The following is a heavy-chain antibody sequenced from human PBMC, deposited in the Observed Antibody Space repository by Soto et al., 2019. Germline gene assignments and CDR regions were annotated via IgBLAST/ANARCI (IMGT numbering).Heavy chain of an antibody. CDR2: ISYDGSNK. D-gene: IGHD6-19*01. CDR1: GFTFSSYA. CDR3: AADPGSGGWLRKRYYYYGLDV. V-gene: IGHV3-30-3*01. J-gene: IGHJ6*02. Sequence: QVQLVESGGGVVQRGRSLRLSCAASGFTFSSYAMHWVRQAPGKGLEWVAVISYDGSNKYYADSVKGRFTISRDTSKNTLYLQMNSLRAEDTAVYYCAADPGSGGWLRKRYYYYGLDVWGQGTTVNVSS.